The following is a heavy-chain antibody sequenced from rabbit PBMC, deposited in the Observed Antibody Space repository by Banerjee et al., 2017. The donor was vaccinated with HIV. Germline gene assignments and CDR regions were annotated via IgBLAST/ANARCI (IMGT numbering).Heavy chain of an antibody. CDR2: IYAGSSGIT. Sequence: QEQLEESGGDLVKPGASLTLTCTASGFSFSGVSWIYWVRQAPGKGLEWIACIYAGSSGITYYASWAKGRFTISKTSSTTVTLQMTNLTAADTATYFCARNDYSSAWGADLWGPGTLVTVS. CDR3: ARNDYSSAWGADL. CDR1: GFSFSGVSW. V-gene: IGHV1S45*01. J-gene: IGHJ6*01. D-gene: IGHD4-1*01.